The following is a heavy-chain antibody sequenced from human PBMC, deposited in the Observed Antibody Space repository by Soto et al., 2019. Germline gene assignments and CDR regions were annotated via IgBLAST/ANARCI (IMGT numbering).Heavy chain of an antibody. Sequence: SETLSLTCTVSGGSLSRGYWSWIRQPPWKGLQWIAYIYNSGSTNYNPSLKSRITISVDTSKNQFSLKLSSVTAADTALYYCARGPPFDFWGQGALVTVSS. CDR1: GGSLSRGY. J-gene: IGHJ4*02. CDR2: IYNSGST. CDR3: ARGPPFDF. V-gene: IGHV4-59*01.